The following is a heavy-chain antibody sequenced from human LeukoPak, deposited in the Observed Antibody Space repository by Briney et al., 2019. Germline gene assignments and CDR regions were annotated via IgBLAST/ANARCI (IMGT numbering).Heavy chain of an antibody. J-gene: IGHJ4*02. CDR3: ARQGLGEYYYASGTFDY. D-gene: IGHD3-10*01. V-gene: IGHV4-59*08. Sequence: SETLSLTCTVSGGSISNYYWTWIRQPPGKELEWIGYIYYSGSTNYNPSLKSRVTISVDTSKNQFSLKLSSVTAADTAAYYCARQGLGEYYYASGTFDYWGQGTLATVSS. CDR1: GGSISNYY. CDR2: IYYSGST.